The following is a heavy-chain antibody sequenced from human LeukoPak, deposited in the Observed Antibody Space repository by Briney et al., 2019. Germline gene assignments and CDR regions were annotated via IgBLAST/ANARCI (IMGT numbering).Heavy chain of an antibody. J-gene: IGHJ4*02. V-gene: IGHV4-38-2*01. D-gene: IGHD3-9*01. CDR1: GYSISSGYY. CDR3: ARGRRSRYFDWFGY. CDR2: IYHSGST. Sequence: SETLSLTCAVSGYSISSGYYWGWIRQPPGKGLEWIGSIYHSGSTYYNPSLKSRVTISVDTSKNQFSLKLSSVTAADTAVYYCARGRRSRYFDWFGYWGQGTLVTVSS.